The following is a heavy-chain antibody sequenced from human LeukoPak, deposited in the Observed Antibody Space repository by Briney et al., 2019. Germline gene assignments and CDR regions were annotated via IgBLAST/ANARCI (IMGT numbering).Heavy chain of an antibody. CDR1: GFTFSDYY. J-gene: IGHJ5*02. D-gene: IGHD2-8*01. CDR3: ARVRLGVCWFDP. V-gene: IGHV3-11*01. Sequence: GGSLRLSCAASGFTFSDYYMSWVSQAPGKGLEGVSYISSSGSTIYYADSVRGRLTISRDNANNSLYLQMNSLRAEDTAVYYCARVRLGVCWFDPWGQGTLVTVSS. CDR2: ISSSGSTI.